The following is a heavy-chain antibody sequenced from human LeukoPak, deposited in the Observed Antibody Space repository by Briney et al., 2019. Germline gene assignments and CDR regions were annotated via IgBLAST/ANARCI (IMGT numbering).Heavy chain of an antibody. CDR1: GFTFSSYA. CDR3: AKSYGTYYGSGTLYFDY. CDR2: ISGSGGST. J-gene: IGHJ4*02. V-gene: IGHV3-23*01. D-gene: IGHD3-10*01. Sequence: GGSLRLSCAASGFTFSSYAMSWVRQAPGKGLEWVSAISGSGGSTYYADSVKGRFTISRDNSKNTLYLQMNSLRAGDTAVYYCAKSYGTYYGSGTLYFDYWGQGTLVTVSS.